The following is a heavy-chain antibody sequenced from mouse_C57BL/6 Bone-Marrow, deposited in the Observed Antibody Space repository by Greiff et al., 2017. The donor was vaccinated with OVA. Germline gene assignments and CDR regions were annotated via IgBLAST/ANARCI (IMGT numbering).Heavy chain of an antibody. D-gene: IGHD3-2*02. CDR3: ARSGTAQAKGGNAMDY. J-gene: IGHJ4*01. V-gene: IGHV1-76*01. Sequence: VQLQQSGAELVRPGASVKLSCKASGYTFTDYYINWVKQRPGQGLEWIARIYPGSGNTYYNEKFKGKATLTAEKSSSTAYMQLSSLTSEDSAAYFCARSGTAQAKGGNAMDYWGQGTSVTVSS. CDR1: GYTFTDYY. CDR2: IYPGSGNT.